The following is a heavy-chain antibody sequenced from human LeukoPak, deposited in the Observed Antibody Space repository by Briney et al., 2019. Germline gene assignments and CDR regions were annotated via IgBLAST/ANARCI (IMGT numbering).Heavy chain of an antibody. J-gene: IGHJ4*02. CDR1: GYSISSGYY. CDR3: ARQEAGSILWFGEFDY. Sequence: PSETLSLTCTVSGYSISSGYYWGWIRQPPGKGLEWIGIIYHSGSTYYNPSLKSRVTISVDTSKNQFSLKLSSVTAADTAVYYCARQEAGSILWFGEFDYWGQGTLVTVSS. V-gene: IGHV4-38-2*02. CDR2: IYHSGST. D-gene: IGHD3-10*01.